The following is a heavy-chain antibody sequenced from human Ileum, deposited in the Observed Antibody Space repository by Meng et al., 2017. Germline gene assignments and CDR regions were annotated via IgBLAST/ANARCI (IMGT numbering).Heavy chain of an antibody. CDR3: ARGGGGGWPNWFDP. CDR2: VYNTGNT. V-gene: IGHV4-61*01. J-gene: IGHJ5*02. CDR1: GGSVSSANSY. Sequence: QVQLQESGPGLLKPSETLSLTCTVSGGSVSSANSYWSWIRQTPGKGLEWIGYVYNTGNTNSNPSLRSRLTMSVDTSNSQFSLKLTSVTAADTAVYYCARGGGGGWPNWFDPWGQGTLVTVSS. D-gene: IGHD6-19*01.